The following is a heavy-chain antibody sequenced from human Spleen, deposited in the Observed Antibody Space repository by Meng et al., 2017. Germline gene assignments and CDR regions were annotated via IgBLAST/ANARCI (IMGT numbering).Heavy chain of an antibody. CDR2: ISSSGSTI. Sequence: GESLKISCAASGFTFISYEMNWVRQAPGKGLEWISYISSSGSTIYYADSVKGRFTIARDNAKDSLSLQMNSLRAEDTAVYYCGRGSAHCGFDCFDYWGQGSLVTVSS. J-gene: IGHJ4*02. V-gene: IGHV3-48*03. CDR3: GRGSAHCGFDCFDY. D-gene: IGHD2-21*01. CDR1: GFTFISYE.